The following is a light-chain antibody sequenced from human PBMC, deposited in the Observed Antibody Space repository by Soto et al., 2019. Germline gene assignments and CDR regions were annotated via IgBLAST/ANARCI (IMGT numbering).Light chain of an antibody. Sequence: QSALTQPASVSGSPGQSITISCTGTSSDVGGYNYVSWYQQHPGKASKLMIYEVSNRPSGVSNRFSGSKSGNTASLTISGLQAEDEADYYCSSDTSSWEVFGTGTKVTVL. CDR2: EVS. CDR3: SSDTSSWEV. J-gene: IGLJ1*01. CDR1: SSDVGGYNY. V-gene: IGLV2-14*01.